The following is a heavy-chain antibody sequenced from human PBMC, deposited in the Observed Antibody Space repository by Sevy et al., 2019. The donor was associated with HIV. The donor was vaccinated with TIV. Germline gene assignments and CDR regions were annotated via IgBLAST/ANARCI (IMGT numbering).Heavy chain of an antibody. CDR1: GFTFNKYS. D-gene: IGHD2-8*01. Sequence: GGSLRLSCAVSGFTFNKYSMSWVRQPPGMGLEWVATLSFGCGEINYADSVKGRFTISRDNSKNSFYLQMNNLRAEDTALYYCAREGCTKPHDYWGQGTLVTVSS. J-gene: IGHJ4*02. CDR2: LSFGCGEI. V-gene: IGHV3-23*01. CDR3: AREGCTKPHDY.